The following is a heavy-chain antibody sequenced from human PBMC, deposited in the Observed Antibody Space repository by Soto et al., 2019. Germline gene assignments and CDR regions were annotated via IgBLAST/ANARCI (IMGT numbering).Heavy chain of an antibody. Sequence: QVQLVESGGGVVQPGRSLSLSYAASGFTFSSYGMHWVRQAPGKGLEWVAVISYDGSNKYYADSVKGRFTISRDNSKNTLYLQMNSLRAEDTAVYYCAPWFGAFDYWGQGTLVTVSS. CDR3: APWFGAFDY. D-gene: IGHD3-10*01. V-gene: IGHV3-30*03. J-gene: IGHJ4*02. CDR2: ISYDGSNK. CDR1: GFTFSSYG.